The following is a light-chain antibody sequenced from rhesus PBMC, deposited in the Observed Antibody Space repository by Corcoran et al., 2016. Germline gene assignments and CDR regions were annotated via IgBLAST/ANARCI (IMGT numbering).Light chain of an antibody. Sequence: EIVMTQSPATLSLSPGERATLSCRASQSVTRNLAWYQPKPGQAPKRLIYGASSRATGIPDRSSGSGAGTEFTLIISSLEPEDVGVYYCQQDYSWPLTFGGGTKVELK. CDR3: QQDYSWPLT. CDR2: GAS. CDR1: QSVTRN. V-gene: IGKV3-42*01. J-gene: IGKJ4*01.